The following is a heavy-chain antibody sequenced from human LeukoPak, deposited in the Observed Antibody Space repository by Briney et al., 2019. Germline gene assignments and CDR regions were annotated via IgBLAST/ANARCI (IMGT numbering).Heavy chain of an antibody. J-gene: IGHJ4*02. CDR1: GGSISSGSYY. CDR3: ASYTNLNFDY. D-gene: IGHD2-8*01. CDR2: IYTSGST. V-gene: IGHV4-61*02. Sequence: TLSLTCTVSGGSISSGSYYWSWIRQPAGKGLEWIERIYTSGSTNYNPSLKSRVTISVDTSKNQFSLKLSSVTAADTAVYYCASYTNLNFDYWGQGTLVTVSS.